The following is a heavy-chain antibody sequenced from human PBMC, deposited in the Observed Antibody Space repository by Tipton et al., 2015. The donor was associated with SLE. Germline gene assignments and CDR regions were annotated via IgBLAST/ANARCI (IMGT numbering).Heavy chain of an antibody. CDR2: ISSSSSYI. V-gene: IGHV3-21*03. J-gene: IGHJ4*02. Sequence: SLRLSCAASGFTFSSYSMNWVRQAPGKGLEWVSSISSSSSYIYYADSVKGRFTISRDNAKNSLYLQMNSLRAEDTAVYYCAKGWEGAGAFDSWGQGNLVTVSS. D-gene: IGHD6-19*01. CDR3: AKGWEGAGAFDS. CDR1: GFTFSSYS.